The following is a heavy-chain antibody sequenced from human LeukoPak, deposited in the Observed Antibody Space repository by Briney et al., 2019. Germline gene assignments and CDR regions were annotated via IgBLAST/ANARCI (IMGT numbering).Heavy chain of an antibody. V-gene: IGHV5-51*01. J-gene: IGHJ5*02. CDR2: IYPGDSDT. D-gene: IGHD6-19*01. CDR1: GCSFTSYW. CDR3: ARRQRYSSGWYNWFDP. Sequence: GESLKISCKGSGCSFTSYWIGWVRQMPGKGLEWMGIIYPGDSDTRYSPSFQGQVTISADKSISTAYLQWSSLKASDTAMYYCARRQRYSSGWYNWFDPWGQGTLVTVSS.